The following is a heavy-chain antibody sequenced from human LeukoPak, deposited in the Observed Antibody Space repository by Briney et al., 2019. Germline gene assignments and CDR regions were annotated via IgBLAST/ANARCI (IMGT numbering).Heavy chain of an antibody. V-gene: IGHV4-4*07. CDR1: GGSTNSYY. CDR2: IYSSGST. CDR3: ARVKASSTSWTFDQ. J-gene: IGHJ4*02. D-gene: IGHD2-2*01. Sequence: SETLSLTCSVPGGSTNSYYWSWIRQSGGKGLEWVGRIYSSGSTVYNPSLNSRLTMSIDTSKNQFSLTLKSVTATDTAVYYCARVKASSTSWTFDQWGQGALVTVSS.